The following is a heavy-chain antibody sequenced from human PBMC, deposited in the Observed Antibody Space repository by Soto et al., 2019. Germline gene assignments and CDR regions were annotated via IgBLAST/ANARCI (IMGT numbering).Heavy chain of an antibody. Sequence: QVQLVESGGGVVQPGRSLRLSCAASGFTFSSYGMHWVRQAPGKGLEWVAVIWYDGSNKYYADSVKGRFTISRDNSKNTLYLQMNSLRAEDTAVYYCARSALRYRRWSDFDYWGQGTLVTVSS. CDR3: ARSALRYRRWSDFDY. J-gene: IGHJ4*02. V-gene: IGHV3-33*01. D-gene: IGHD3-9*01. CDR2: IWYDGSNK. CDR1: GFTFSSYG.